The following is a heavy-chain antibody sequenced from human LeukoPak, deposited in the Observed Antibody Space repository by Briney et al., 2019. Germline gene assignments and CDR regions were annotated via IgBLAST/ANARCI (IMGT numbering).Heavy chain of an antibody. D-gene: IGHD6-13*01. V-gene: IGHV4-59*01. J-gene: IGHJ6*02. Sequence: SETLSLTCTVSGGSISSYYWGWIRQPPGKGLEWIGYIWNSVSTSYNPSLQSRVTISVDTSKSQLSLKLNSVTAADTAVYYCARTAAAGKGIYYYGMDVWGQGTTVSVSS. CDR3: ARTAAAGKGIYYYGMDV. CDR2: IWNSVST. CDR1: GGSISSYY.